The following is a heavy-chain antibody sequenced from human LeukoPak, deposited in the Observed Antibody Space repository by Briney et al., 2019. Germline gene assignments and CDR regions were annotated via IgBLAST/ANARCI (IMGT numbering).Heavy chain of an antibody. Sequence: ASVKVSCKASGYTFTGYYMHWVRQAPGQGHEWMGWINPNSGGTNYAQKFQGRVTMTRDTSISTAYMELSRLRSDDTAVYYCARGDSSGYYYVWFDYWGQGTLVTVSS. D-gene: IGHD3-22*01. J-gene: IGHJ4*02. CDR1: GYTFTGYY. CDR2: INPNSGGT. V-gene: IGHV1-2*02. CDR3: ARGDSSGYYYVWFDY.